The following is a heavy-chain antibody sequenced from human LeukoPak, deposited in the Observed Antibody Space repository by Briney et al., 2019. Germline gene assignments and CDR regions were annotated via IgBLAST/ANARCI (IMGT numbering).Heavy chain of an antibody. D-gene: IGHD3-22*01. Sequence: GGSLRLSCAASGFTFSSYSMNWVRQAPGKGLEWVSSISSSSYIYYADSVKGRFTISRDNAKNSLYLQMNSLRAEDTAVYYCARGYYDSSGYPYYFDYWGQGTLVTVSS. J-gene: IGHJ4*02. V-gene: IGHV3-21*01. CDR2: ISSSSYI. CDR1: GFTFSSYS. CDR3: ARGYYDSSGYPYYFDY.